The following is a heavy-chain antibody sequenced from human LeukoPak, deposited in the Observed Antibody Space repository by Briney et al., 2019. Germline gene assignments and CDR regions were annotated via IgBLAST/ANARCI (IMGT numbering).Heavy chain of an antibody. J-gene: IGHJ3*02. V-gene: IGHV5-51*01. CDR2: IYPGDSDT. CDR3: ARTEGATFAFDM. Sequence: GESLKISCKASGYIFTTCWIGWVRQMPGKGLEWMGIIYPGDSDTRYSPSFQGQVIISADKSISTAYLQWSSLKASDTAMYYCARTEGATFAFDMWGQGTMVTVSS. CDR1: GYIFTTCW. D-gene: IGHD1-26*01.